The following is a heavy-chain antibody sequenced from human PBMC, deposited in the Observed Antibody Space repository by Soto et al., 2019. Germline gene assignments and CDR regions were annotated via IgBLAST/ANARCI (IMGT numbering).Heavy chain of an antibody. Sequence: QVQLVESGGGVVQPGRSLRLSCAASGFMFSNHGRQWVRQAPGKGLEWVAVIWSDGNNRYYADSVKGRFTISRDNSKNTVYLQMNSMRAEYTAVYYCVRGDNWNDEASDYWGQGTLVTVSS. V-gene: IGHV3-33*01. CDR3: VRGDNWNDEASDY. CDR1: GFMFSNHG. D-gene: IGHD1-1*01. CDR2: IWSDGNNR. J-gene: IGHJ4*02.